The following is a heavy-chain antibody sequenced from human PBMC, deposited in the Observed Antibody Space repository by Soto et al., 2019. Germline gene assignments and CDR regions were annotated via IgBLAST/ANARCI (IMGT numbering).Heavy chain of an antibody. V-gene: IGHV5-51*01. CDR2: IYPGDSDT. D-gene: IGHD7-27*01. CDR1: GYSFTSYW. Sequence: PGESLKISCKGSGYSFTSYWIGWVRQMPGKGLEWMGIIYPGDSDTRYSPSFQGQVTISADKSISTAYLQWSSLKASDTAMYYCAIPALGKYYYYYGMDVWGQGTTVTSP. CDR3: AIPALGKYYYYYGMDV. J-gene: IGHJ6*02.